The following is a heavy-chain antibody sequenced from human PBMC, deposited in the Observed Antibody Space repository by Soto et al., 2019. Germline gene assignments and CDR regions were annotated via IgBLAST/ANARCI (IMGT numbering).Heavy chain of an antibody. V-gene: IGHV1-8*01. J-gene: IGHJ6*02. CDR1: GYTFTSYD. Sequence: GASVKVSCKASGYTFTSYDINWVRQATGQGLEWMGWMNPNSGNTGYAQKFQGRVTMTRNTSISTAYMELSSLRSEDTAVYYCARWHTYYYDSSGYHYGMGVWGQGTTVTVSS. CDR2: MNPNSGNT. D-gene: IGHD3-22*01. CDR3: ARWHTYYYDSSGYHYGMGV.